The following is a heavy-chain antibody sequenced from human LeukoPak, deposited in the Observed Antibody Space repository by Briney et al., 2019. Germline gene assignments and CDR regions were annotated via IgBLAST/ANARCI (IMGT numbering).Heavy chain of an antibody. Sequence: ASVKVSCKASGYTFTSYDINWVRQATGQGLEWMGWMNPNSGNTGYAQKFQGRVTMTRNTSISTAYMELSSLRSEDTAVYYCARDGSLSPADDYWGQGTLVTVSS. CDR3: ARDGSLSPADDY. CDR2: MNPNSGNT. J-gene: IGHJ4*02. CDR1: GYTFTSYD. V-gene: IGHV1-8*01. D-gene: IGHD6-25*01.